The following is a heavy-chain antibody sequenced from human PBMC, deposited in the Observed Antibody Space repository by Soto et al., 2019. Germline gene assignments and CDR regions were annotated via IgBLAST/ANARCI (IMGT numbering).Heavy chain of an antibody. CDR1: GDSVSSDTYY. Sequence: QVQLQESGPGLVKPSETLSLTCSVSGDSVSSDTYYWTWIRQPPGKGLEWIGYIYSSGNTNYNPSLKRRVTISLDTSSNQFSLKLTSVTAADTAVYYCARDIRGFSRAFDYWGQGTLVTVSS. J-gene: IGHJ4*02. D-gene: IGHD5-18*01. V-gene: IGHV4-61*01. CDR3: ARDIRGFSRAFDY. CDR2: IYSSGNT.